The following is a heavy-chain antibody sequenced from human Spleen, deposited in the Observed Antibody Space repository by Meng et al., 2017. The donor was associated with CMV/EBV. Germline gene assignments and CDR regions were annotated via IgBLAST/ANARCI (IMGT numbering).Heavy chain of an antibody. CDR3: ARGRITMVRGVIITAKDGMDV. J-gene: IGHJ6*02. CDR1: GFTFSSYS. CDR2: ISSSSSYI. Sequence: GESLKISCAASGFTFSSYSMNWVRQAPGKGLEWVSSISSSSSYIYYADSVKGRFTISRDNAKNSLYLQMNSLRAEDTAVYYCARGRITMVRGVIITAKDGMDVWGQGTTVTVSS. D-gene: IGHD3-10*01. V-gene: IGHV3-21*01.